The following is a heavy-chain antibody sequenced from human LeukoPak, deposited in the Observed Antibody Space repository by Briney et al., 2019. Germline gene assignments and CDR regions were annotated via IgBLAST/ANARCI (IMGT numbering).Heavy chain of an antibody. CDR1: GGTFSSYA. V-gene: IGHV1-69*04. D-gene: IGHD3-9*01. CDR3: ARGEGLRYFGGDV. J-gene: IGHJ6*02. Sequence: SVKVSCKASGGTFSSYAISWVRQAPGQGLEWMGRIIPILGIANYAQKFQGRVTMTRNTSISTAYMELSSLRSEDTAVYYCARGEGLRYFGGDVWGQGTTVTVSS. CDR2: IIPILGIA.